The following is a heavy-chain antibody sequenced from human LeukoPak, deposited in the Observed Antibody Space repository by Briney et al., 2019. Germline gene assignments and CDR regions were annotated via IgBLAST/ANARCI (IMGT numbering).Heavy chain of an antibody. CDR3: ATPGLRYFDWLCFDY. Sequence: GASVKVSCKVSGYTLTELSMHWVRQAPGKGLEWMGGFDPEDGETIYAQKFQGRVTMTEDTSTDTAYMELSSLRSEDTAVYYCATPGLRYFDWLCFDYWGQGTLVTVSS. CDR2: FDPEDGET. V-gene: IGHV1-24*01. J-gene: IGHJ4*02. D-gene: IGHD3-9*01. CDR1: GYTLTELS.